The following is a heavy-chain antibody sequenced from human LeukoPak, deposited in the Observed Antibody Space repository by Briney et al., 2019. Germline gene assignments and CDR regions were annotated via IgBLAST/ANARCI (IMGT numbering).Heavy chain of an antibody. D-gene: IGHD6-19*01. Sequence: ASVKVSCKVSGYTLAELSIHWVRQAPGKGLEWMGIINPSGGSTSYAQKFQGRVTMTRDTSTSTVYMELSSLRSEDTAVYYCARWEGVAEGQGLDYWGQGTLVTVSS. J-gene: IGHJ4*02. CDR1: GYTLAELS. CDR2: INPSGGST. CDR3: ARWEGVAEGQGLDY. V-gene: IGHV1-46*01.